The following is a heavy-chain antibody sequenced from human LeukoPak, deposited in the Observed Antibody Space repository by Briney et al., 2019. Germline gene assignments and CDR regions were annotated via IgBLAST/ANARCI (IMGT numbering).Heavy chain of an antibody. CDR2: IKQDGSEK. CDR3: ASDRPAAIAYYYYYMDV. V-gene: IGHV3-7*01. J-gene: IGHJ6*03. CDR1: GFTFSSYW. D-gene: IGHD2-2*02. Sequence: GGSLRLSCAASGFTFSSYWMSWVRQAPGKGLEWVANIKQDGSEKYYVDSVKGRFTISRDNAKNSLYLQMNSLRAEDTAVYYCASDRPAAIAYYYYYMDVWGKGTTVTVSS.